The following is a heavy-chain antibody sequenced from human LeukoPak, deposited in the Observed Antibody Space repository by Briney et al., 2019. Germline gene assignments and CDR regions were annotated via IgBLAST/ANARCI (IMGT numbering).Heavy chain of an antibody. J-gene: IGHJ5*02. CDR2: IYGIRRDT. CDR1: GFTFSDYY. V-gene: IGHV3-11*03. Sequence: GGSLRHSCVASGFTFSDYYMTWIRQAPGRGLEWISYIYGIRRDTKYADTVKGGFTISRETATDSHYMLINTLRAKGTPVYYCARRGTTYCTVDSCHPNWFDAWGQGTLVTVSS. CDR3: ARRGTTYCTVDSCHPNWFDA. D-gene: IGHD2-15*01.